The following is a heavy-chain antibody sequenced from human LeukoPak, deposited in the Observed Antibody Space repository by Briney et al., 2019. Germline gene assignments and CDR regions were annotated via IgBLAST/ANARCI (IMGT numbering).Heavy chain of an antibody. CDR2: ISYDGSNK. D-gene: IGHD4-17*01. V-gene: IGHV3-30*03. CDR3: ATINKYGDYTLGY. Sequence: GGSLRLSCAASGFTFSSYGMHWVRQAPGKGLEWVAVISYDGSNKYHADSVKGRFTISRDNSKNTLYLQMNSLRAEDTAVYYCATINKYGDYTLGYWGQGTLVTVSS. CDR1: GFTFSSYG. J-gene: IGHJ4*02.